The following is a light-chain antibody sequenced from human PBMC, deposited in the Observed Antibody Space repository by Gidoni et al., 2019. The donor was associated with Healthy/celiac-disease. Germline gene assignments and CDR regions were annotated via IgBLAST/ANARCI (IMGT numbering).Light chain of an antibody. V-gene: IGKV3-15*01. CDR3: QQYNNWPQT. Sequence: IMVPQSPATLSVSPGERATLSCRASQSVSSNLAWYQQKPGQAPRLLIYGASTRATGIPARFSGSGSGTEFTLTISSLQSEDFAVYYCQQYNNWPQTFGQGTKLEIK. CDR2: GAS. J-gene: IGKJ2*01. CDR1: QSVSSN.